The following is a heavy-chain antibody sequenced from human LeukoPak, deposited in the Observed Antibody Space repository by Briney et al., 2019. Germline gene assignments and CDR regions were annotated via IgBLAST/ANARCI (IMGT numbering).Heavy chain of an antibody. Sequence: PGGSLRLSCAASGFTFSSYDMHWVRQVPGKGLEWVSAIGTAGDTHYSGSVKGRFTISRENAKNSLFLQMNSLRAGDTAVYYCARDRGYCGGGSCYVAWSLDLWGRGTLVTVSS. CDR2: IGTAGDT. D-gene: IGHD2-15*01. CDR1: GFTFSSYD. CDR3: ARDRGYCGGGSCYVAWSLDL. J-gene: IGHJ2*01. V-gene: IGHV3-13*01.